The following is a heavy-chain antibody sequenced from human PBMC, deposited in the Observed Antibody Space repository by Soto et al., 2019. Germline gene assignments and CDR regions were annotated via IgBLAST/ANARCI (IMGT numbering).Heavy chain of an antibody. V-gene: IGHV3-21*01. CDR1: GFTFSSYS. CDR3: ARGCSSTSCYTEYYYYGMDV. CDR2: ISSSSSYI. Sequence: EVQLMESGGGLVKPGGSLRLSCAASGFTFSSYSMNWVRQAPGKGLEWVSSISSSSSYIYYADSVKGRFTISRDNAKNSLYLQMNSLRAEDTAVYYCARGCSSTSCYTEYYYYGMDVWGQGTTVTVSS. J-gene: IGHJ6*02. D-gene: IGHD2-2*02.